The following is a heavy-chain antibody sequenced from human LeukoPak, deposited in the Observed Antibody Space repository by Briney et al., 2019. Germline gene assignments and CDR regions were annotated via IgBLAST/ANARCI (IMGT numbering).Heavy chain of an antibody. Sequence: ASVKVSCKASGDTFTSNYMHWLLHPPAQGLQWRGIINHSGGSTSYAQKFQGRVTMTRDTSTSTVYMELSSLRSEDTAVYYCARGGRTMVRGVKFDYYYTDVWGKGTTVTISS. J-gene: IGHJ6*03. CDR2: INHSGGST. CDR3: ARGGRTMVRGVKFDYYYTDV. CDR1: GDTFTSNY. V-gene: IGHV1-46*01. D-gene: IGHD3-10*01.